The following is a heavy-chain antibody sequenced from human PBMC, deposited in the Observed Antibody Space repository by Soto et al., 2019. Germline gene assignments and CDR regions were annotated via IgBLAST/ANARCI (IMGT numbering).Heavy chain of an antibody. V-gene: IGHV1-46*01. J-gene: IGHJ6*02. D-gene: IGHD3-3*01. CDR3: ASPLPITGFLETFLDYYYYGMDV. CDR2: INPSGGST. CDR1: GYPFTSYY. Sequence: GXSVKVSCKASGYPFTSYYMHWVRQAPGQGLEWMGIINPSGGSTSYAQKFQGRVTMTRDTSTSTVYMELSSLRSEDTAVYYCASPLPITGFLETFLDYYYYGMDVWGQGTTVTVSS.